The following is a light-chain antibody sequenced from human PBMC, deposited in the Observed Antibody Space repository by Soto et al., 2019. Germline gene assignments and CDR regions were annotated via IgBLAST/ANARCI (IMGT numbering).Light chain of an antibody. CDR1: QSVSSY. V-gene: IGKV3-11*01. CDR2: DAS. Sequence: IVLTQSPATLSLSPGERATLSCRASQSVSSYLAWYQQKPGQAPRLLIYDASNRATGIPARFSGSGSGTDFTLTISSLEPEDFAVYYCQQRSNWPPTWTFGQGPRWIS. J-gene: IGKJ1*01. CDR3: QQRSNWPPTWT.